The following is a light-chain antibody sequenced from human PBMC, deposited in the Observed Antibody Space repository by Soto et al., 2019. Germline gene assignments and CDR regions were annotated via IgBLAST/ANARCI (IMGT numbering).Light chain of an antibody. V-gene: IGKV1-39*01. CDR2: RAS. Sequence: DIQMTQSPSSLSASVGDRVTITCRASQGISTYFNWYQQKPGKAPKLLIYRASSLQSGVPSRFSGSGSGTDFTLTVNSLQPEDFGTYYCQQSYSTPFTFGPGPKVDIK. CDR1: QGISTY. CDR3: QQSYSTPFT. J-gene: IGKJ3*01.